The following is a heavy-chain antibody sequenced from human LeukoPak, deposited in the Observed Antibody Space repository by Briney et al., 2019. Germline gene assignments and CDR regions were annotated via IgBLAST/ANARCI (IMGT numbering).Heavy chain of an antibody. CDR3: ASPYRKNAFDI. V-gene: IGHV4-34*01. CDR2: INHSGST. D-gene: IGHD2-2*02. J-gene: IGHJ3*02. CDR1: GGSFSGYY. Sequence: SETLYLTCAVYGGSFSGYYWSWIRQPPGKGLEWIGEINHSGSTNYNPSLKSRVTISVDTSKNQFSLKLSSVTAADTAVYYCASPYRKNAFDIWGQGTMVTVSS.